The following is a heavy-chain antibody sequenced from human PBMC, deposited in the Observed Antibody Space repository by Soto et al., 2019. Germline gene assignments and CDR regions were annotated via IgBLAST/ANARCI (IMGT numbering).Heavy chain of an antibody. V-gene: IGHV1-69*04. J-gene: IGHJ5*02. D-gene: IGHD3-10*01. CDR1: GGTFSSYT. CDR3: ARDLGVREYNWFDP. Sequence: SVKVSCKASGGTFSSYTISWVRQAPGQGLEWMGRIIPILGIANYAQKFQGRVTITADKSTSTAYMELSSLRSEDTAVYYCARDLGVREYNWFDPWGQGTLVTVSS. CDR2: IIPILGIA.